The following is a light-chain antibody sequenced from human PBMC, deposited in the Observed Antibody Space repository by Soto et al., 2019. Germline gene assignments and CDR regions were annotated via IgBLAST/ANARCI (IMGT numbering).Light chain of an antibody. CDR3: QQYERYNPS. CDR1: QNINSY. V-gene: IGKV1-16*01. CDR2: DAT. J-gene: IGKJ4*01. Sequence: DIQMTQSPSSLSASVGDRDPIICRARQNINSYLAWFQQKPGKAPKSLIYDATSLQSGVPSRYSGSGSGTDFRLTISSLQPEDAATYYCQQYERYNPSFGGGTKLEI.